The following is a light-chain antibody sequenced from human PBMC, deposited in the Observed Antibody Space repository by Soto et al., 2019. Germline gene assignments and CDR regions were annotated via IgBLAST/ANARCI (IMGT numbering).Light chain of an antibody. V-gene: IGLV2-8*01. CDR3: SSYAGSNNLV. Sequence: SALTQPPSASVSPGRSVPISCTGTRSDVGGSPFVSWYQQHPGKAPKLMIYEVSKRPSGVPDRSSGSKSGNTASLTVSGLQAEDEADYYCSSYAGSNNLVFGGGTKRTVL. J-gene: IGLJ2*01. CDR1: RSDVGGSPF. CDR2: EVS.